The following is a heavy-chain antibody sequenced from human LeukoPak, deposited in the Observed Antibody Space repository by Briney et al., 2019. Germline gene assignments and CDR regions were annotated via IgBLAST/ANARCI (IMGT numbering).Heavy chain of an antibody. CDR2: IKEDGSEK. J-gene: IGHJ4*02. CDR3: ARDSGLTTETTYWDY. V-gene: IGHV3-7*05. Sequence: GGSLRLSCAASGFTFSIYWMSWVRQAPGKGLEWVANIKEDGSEKYYVDSAKGRFTISRDNAKNSLYLQMNSLRAEDTAVYYCARDSGLTTETTYWDYWGQGTLVAVSS. CDR1: GFTFSIYW. D-gene: IGHD4-17*01.